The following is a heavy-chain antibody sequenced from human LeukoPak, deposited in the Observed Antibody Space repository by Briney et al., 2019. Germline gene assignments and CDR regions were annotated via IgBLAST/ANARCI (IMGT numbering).Heavy chain of an antibody. CDR1: GGSISSYY. CDR2: TYNSGST. Sequence: SETLSLTCTVSGGSISSYYWSWIRQPPGKRLEWIGSTYNSGSTNYNPSLKSRVTISVDTSKNQLSLKLSSVTAADTAMYYCAGGLQWLAHDCWGQGTLVTVSS. J-gene: IGHJ4*02. CDR3: AGGLQWLAHDC. V-gene: IGHV4-59*08. D-gene: IGHD6-19*01.